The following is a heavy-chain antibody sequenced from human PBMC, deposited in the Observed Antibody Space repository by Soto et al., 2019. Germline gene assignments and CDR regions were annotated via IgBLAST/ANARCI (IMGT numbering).Heavy chain of an antibody. Sequence: GGSLRLSCAASGFTFSSYWMSWVRQAPGKGLEWVANIKQDGSEKYYVDSVKGRFTISRDNAKNSLYLQMNSLRAEDTAVYYCARFDSSGYYYDVYWGQGTLVTVS. J-gene: IGHJ4*02. CDR3: ARFDSSGYYYDVY. CDR2: IKQDGSEK. V-gene: IGHV3-7*01. D-gene: IGHD3-22*01. CDR1: GFTFSSYW.